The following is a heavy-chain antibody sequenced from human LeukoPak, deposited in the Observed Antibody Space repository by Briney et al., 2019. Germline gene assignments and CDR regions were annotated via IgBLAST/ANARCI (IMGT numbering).Heavy chain of an antibody. CDR2: ISGGGYNT. J-gene: IGHJ5*02. Sequence: GGSLRLSCAASGFTFSSYALGWVRQAPGKGLEWVSAISGGGYNTYYADSVKGRFTMSRDNSKNTVYLQMNSLRAEDTALYYCAKDRSSWYYPFDHWGQGTLVTVSS. CDR3: AKDRSSWYYPFDH. CDR1: GFTFSSYA. D-gene: IGHD6-13*01. V-gene: IGHV3-23*01.